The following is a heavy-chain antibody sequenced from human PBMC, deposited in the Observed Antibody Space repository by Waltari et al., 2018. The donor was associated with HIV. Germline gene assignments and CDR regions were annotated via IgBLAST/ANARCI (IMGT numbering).Heavy chain of an antibody. Sequence: VQLQQWGAGLLKPSETLSRTCAVYGASFNDYYWSWIRQTPWKGLEWIGEINHSGTTNSNPALKSRVSMSLDTSKNQFSLNLTSVTAADTAMYYCARGTYRNGGGLPFDFWDQGTLVTVSS. D-gene: IGHD2-15*01. CDR2: INHSGTT. J-gene: IGHJ4*02. CDR3: ARGTYRNGGGLPFDF. V-gene: IGHV4-34*02. CDR1: GASFNDYY.